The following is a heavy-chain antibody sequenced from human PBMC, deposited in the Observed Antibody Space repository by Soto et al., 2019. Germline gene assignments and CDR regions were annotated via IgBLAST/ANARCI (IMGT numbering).Heavy chain of an antibody. J-gene: IGHJ6*03. CDR1: GLIFSSYS. V-gene: IGHV3-48*01. CDR2: IDSSSSDI. Sequence: EVHLAESGGGLVQPGGSLRLSCAASGLIFSSYSMNWVRQAPGKGLEWVSYIDSSSSDIHYADSVRGRFTISRDNAKKSLFLQMDSLRVEDTAVYYCARDRPVDVVHTITTYYYYMDVWGKGTTVTVSS. D-gene: IGHD5-12*01. CDR3: ARDRPVDVVHTITTYYYYMDV.